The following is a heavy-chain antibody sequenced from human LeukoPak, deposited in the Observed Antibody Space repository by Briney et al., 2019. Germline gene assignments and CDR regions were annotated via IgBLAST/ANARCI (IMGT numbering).Heavy chain of an antibody. CDR2: IYYSGST. Sequence: PSETLTLTCTESGGAISSYYWSWIRQPPGKGLEWIGYIYYSGSTNYNPSLKSRVTISVDTSKNQFSLKLSSVTAADTAVYYCARSGSYGYYWFDPWGQGTLVTVSS. V-gene: IGHV4-59*01. J-gene: IGHJ5*02. D-gene: IGHD5-18*01. CDR1: GGAISSYY. CDR3: ARSGSYGYYWFDP.